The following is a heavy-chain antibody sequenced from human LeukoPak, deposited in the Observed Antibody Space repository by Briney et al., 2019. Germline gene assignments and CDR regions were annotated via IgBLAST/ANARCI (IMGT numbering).Heavy chain of an antibody. CDR3: ARDGYDSSGREYYFDY. CDR1: GGSISDNY. CDR2: INHSGST. D-gene: IGHD3-22*01. J-gene: IGHJ4*02. V-gene: IGHV4-34*01. Sequence: SETLSLTCTVSGGSISDNYWSWIRQPPGKGLEWIGEINHSGSTNYNPSLKSRVTISVDTSKNQFSLKLSSVTAADTAVYYCARDGYDSSGREYYFDYWGQGTLVTVSS.